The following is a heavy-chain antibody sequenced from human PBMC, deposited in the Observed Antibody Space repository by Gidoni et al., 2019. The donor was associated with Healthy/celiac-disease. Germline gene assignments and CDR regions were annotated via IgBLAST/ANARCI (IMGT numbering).Heavy chain of an antibody. CDR3: ARWLPDYYDSSGYELDY. D-gene: IGHD3-22*01. CDR2: IIPIFGTA. CDR1: GGTFSSYA. V-gene: IGHV1-69*01. Sequence: QVQLVQSGAEVKKPGSSVKVSCKASGGTFSSYAISWVRQAPGQGLEWMGGIIPIFGTANYAQKFQGRVTITADESTSTAYMELSSLRSEDTAVYYCARWLPDYYDSSGYELDYWGQGTLVTVSS. J-gene: IGHJ4*02.